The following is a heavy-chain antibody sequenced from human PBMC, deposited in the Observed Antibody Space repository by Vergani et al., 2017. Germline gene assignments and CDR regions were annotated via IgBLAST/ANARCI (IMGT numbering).Heavy chain of an antibody. J-gene: IGHJ4*02. CDR3: ARLGYCSSTSCYYFDY. CDR1: GGSISSSNW. D-gene: IGHD2-2*01. CDR2: IYHSGST. V-gene: IGHV4-4*03. Sequence: QVQLQESGPGLVKPPGTPSPTCAVSGGSISSSNWRSWVRQPPGKGVEWIGEIYHSGSTNYNPSLKSRVTISVDKSKTHFSLKLSSVPAADTAVYYCARLGYCSSTSCYYFDYWGQGTLVTVSS.